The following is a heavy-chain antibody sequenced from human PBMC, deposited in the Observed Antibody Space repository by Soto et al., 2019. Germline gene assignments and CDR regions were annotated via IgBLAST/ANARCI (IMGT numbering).Heavy chain of an antibody. D-gene: IGHD3-10*01. CDR3: ARAQKAYYGSPWYFDL. J-gene: IGHJ2*01. CDR1: GGTFSSYT. CDR2: IIPILGIA. V-gene: IGHV1-69*02. Sequence: QVQLVQSGAEVKKPGSSVKVSCKASGGTFSSYTISWVRQAPGQGLEWMGRIIPILGIANYAQKFQGRVTITXXKXTXTAYMELSSLRSEDTAVYYCARAQKAYYGSPWYFDLWGRGTLVTVSS.